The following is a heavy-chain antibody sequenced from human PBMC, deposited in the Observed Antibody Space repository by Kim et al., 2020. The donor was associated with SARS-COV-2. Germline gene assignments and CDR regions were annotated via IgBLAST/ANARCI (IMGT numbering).Heavy chain of an antibody. CDR1: GGSISSSSYY. Sequence: SETLSLTCTVSGGSISSSSYYWGWIHQPPGKGLEWIGSIYYSGSTYYNPSLKSRVTISVDTSKNQFSLKLSSVTAADTAVYYCARRGYSYGFGGRGGWYFDYWGQGTLVTVSS. V-gene: IGHV4-39*01. CDR2: IYYSGST. D-gene: IGHD5-18*01. CDR3: ARRGYSYGFGGRGGWYFDY. J-gene: IGHJ4*02.